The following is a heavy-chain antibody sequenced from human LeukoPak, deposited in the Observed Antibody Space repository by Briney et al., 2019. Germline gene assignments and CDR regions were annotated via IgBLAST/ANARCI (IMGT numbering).Heavy chain of an antibody. Sequence: SETLSLTCTVSEDSISSTTYCWGWIRQPPGKGLEWIGSIHHSGSTYYNPSLKSRVTTSVDTSKKQFFLKVSSVTAADTAVYYCARAWYSGTLGARFDYWGQGTLVTVSS. CDR1: EDSISSTTYC. CDR3: ARAWYSGTLGARFDY. V-gene: IGHV4-39*07. CDR2: IHHSGST. D-gene: IGHD1-26*01. J-gene: IGHJ4*02.